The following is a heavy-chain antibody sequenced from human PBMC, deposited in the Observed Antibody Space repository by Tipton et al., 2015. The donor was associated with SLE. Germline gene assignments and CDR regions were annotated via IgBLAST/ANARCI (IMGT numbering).Heavy chain of an antibody. D-gene: IGHD2-8*01. Sequence: GSLRFSCAASGFTFSSYSMNWVRQAPGKGLEWVSYISSSGSTIYYADSVKGRFTISRDNAKNSLYLQMNSLRAEDTAVYYCARDPSYCSNGVCRANWNWFDPWGQGTLVTVSS. CDR3: ARDPSYCSNGVCRANWNWFDP. CDR2: ISSSGSTI. J-gene: IGHJ5*02. CDR1: GFTFSSYS. V-gene: IGHV3-48*01.